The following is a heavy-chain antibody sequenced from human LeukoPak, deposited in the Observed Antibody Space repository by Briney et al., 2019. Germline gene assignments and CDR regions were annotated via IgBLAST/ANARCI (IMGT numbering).Heavy chain of an antibody. CDR3: ARVFYYGSGHQQFDQ. CDR1: GFTFRSYE. CDR2: ISSSSNHL. J-gene: IGHJ4*02. Sequence: SGGSLRLSCEDSGFTFRSYEMNWVRQAPGKGLEWVSSISSSSNHLYYADSLRGRFTTSRDNAKNSVYLQMNSLSAEDTALYYCARVFYYGSGHQQFDQWGQGTLVTVSS. V-gene: IGHV3-21*03. D-gene: IGHD3-10*01.